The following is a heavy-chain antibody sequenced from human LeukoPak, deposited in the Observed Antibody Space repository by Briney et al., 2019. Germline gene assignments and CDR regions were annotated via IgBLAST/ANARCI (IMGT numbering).Heavy chain of an antibody. V-gene: IGHV4-34*01. CDR1: GVPFSNYY. D-gene: IGHD6-19*01. Sequence: SETLSLTCAVSGVPFSNYYWSWVRQSPRQGLEWIGEINHSGYTNYNPSLKSRVTMSIDTSKNQFSLILTSMTAADAGVYYCTRAVAGHPDWGQGTLVTVSS. J-gene: IGHJ4*02. CDR2: INHSGYT. CDR3: TRAVAGHPD.